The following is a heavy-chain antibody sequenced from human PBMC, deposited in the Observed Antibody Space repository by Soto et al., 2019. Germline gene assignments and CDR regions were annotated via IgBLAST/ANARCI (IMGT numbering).Heavy chain of an antibody. CDR1: GGSISSSNW. D-gene: IGHD5-12*01. V-gene: IGHV4-4*02. CDR2: IYHSGST. CDR3: AKESGYDYVPFYY. Sequence: SENLSLTCAVSGGSISSSNWWSWVRQPPGRGLEWIGEIYHSGSTNYNPSLKSRVTISVDKSKNQFSLKLSSVTAADTAVYYCAKESGYDYVPFYYCGQGTLVTVSS. J-gene: IGHJ4*02.